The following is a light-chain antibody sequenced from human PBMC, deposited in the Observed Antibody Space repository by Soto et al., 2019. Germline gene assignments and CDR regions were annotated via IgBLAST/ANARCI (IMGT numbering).Light chain of an antibody. CDR3: QQFGSSVT. CDR2: RTS. Sequence: ELVMTQSPATLSVSPGERATLSCRASQSVSSKLAWYQQKPGQAPRLLIYRTSTRATGIPDRFSGSGSGTDFTLTISRLEPEDFAVYYCQQFGSSVTFGQGTRLEIK. CDR1: QSVSSK. J-gene: IGKJ5*01. V-gene: IGKV3-20*01.